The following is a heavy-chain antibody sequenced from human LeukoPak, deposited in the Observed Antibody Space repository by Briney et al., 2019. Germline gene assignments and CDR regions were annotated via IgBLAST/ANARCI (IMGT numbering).Heavy chain of an antibody. J-gene: IGHJ6*03. CDR2: ISYDGSNK. CDR1: GFTFSSYA. CDR3: ARDLLVTNRTYYVWGSYRHTIYYMDV. Sequence: GGSLRLSCAASGFTFSSYAMHWVRQAPGKGLEWVAVISYDGSNKYYADSVKGRFTISRDNSKNTLYLQMNSLRAEDTAVYYCARDLLVTNRTYYVWGSYRHTIYYMDVWGKGTTVTISS. D-gene: IGHD3-16*02. V-gene: IGHV3-30*04.